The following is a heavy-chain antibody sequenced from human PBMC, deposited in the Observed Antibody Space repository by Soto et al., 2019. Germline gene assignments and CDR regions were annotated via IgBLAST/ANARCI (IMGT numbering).Heavy chain of an antibody. Sequence: GGSLRLSCAASGFTFSSYWMHLVRQAPGKGLVWVSRINSDGSSTSYADSVKGRFTISRDNAKNTLYLQMNSLRAEDTAVYYCARASPAFYYGMDVWGQGTTVTVSS. J-gene: IGHJ6*02. V-gene: IGHV3-74*01. CDR2: INSDGSST. CDR1: GFTFSSYW. CDR3: ARASPAFYYGMDV.